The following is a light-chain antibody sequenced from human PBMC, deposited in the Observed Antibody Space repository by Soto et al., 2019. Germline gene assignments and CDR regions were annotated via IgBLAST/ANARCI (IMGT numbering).Light chain of an antibody. J-gene: IGKJ1*01. CDR2: DAS. CDR1: QSISSW. V-gene: IGKV1-5*01. Sequence: DIQMTQSPSTLSASLVYRFTITCRASQSISSWLAWYQQKPGKAPKFLIYDASNLESGVPSRFSGSGSGTEFTLTISSLQPDDFATYYCQQYNSSSRTFGQGTKVDIK. CDR3: QQYNSSSRT.